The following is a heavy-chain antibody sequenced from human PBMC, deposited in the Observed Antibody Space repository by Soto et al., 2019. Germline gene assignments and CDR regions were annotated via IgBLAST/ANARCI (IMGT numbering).Heavy chain of an antibody. CDR3: AKVLYIFGVVTAWVMDV. J-gene: IGHJ6*02. CDR1: GFTFSSYG. D-gene: IGHD3-3*02. Sequence: QVQLVESGGGVVQPGRSLRLSCAASGFTFSSYGMHWVRQAPGKGLEWVAVISYDGSNKYYADSVKGRFTISRDNSKNTLYLQMNGLRAEDTAVYYCAKVLYIFGVVTAWVMDVWGQGTTVTVSS. CDR2: ISYDGSNK. V-gene: IGHV3-30*18.